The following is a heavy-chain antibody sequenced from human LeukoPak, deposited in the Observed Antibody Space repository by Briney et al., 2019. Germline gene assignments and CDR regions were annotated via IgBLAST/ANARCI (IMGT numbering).Heavy chain of an antibody. D-gene: IGHD1-26*01. CDR2: ISGSGGST. J-gene: IGHJ4*02. V-gene: IGHV3-23*01. Sequence: GGSLRLSCAASGFTFSNYGMSWVRQAPGKGLEWVSDISGSGGSTYYADSVKGRFTISRDNAKNSLYLQMNSLRAEDTALYYCARGRYSGSYLLDYWGQGTLVTVSS. CDR3: ARGRYSGSYLLDY. CDR1: GFTFSNYG.